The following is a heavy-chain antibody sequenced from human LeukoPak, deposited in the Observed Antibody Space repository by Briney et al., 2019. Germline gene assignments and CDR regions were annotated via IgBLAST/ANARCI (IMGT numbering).Heavy chain of an antibody. CDR2: IHTSGNT. J-gene: IGHJ2*01. D-gene: IGHD4-17*01. CDR1: GGSISSYY. V-gene: IGHV4-4*07. Sequence: PSETLSLTCTVSGGSISSYYWSWIRQPAGQGLEWIGRIHTSGNTNYNPSLKSRVTMSVDTSKNQFSLKLNSVTAADTAVYYCARSLHYGDYNNWNFDLWGRGTLVTVSS. CDR3: ARSLHYGDYNNWNFDL.